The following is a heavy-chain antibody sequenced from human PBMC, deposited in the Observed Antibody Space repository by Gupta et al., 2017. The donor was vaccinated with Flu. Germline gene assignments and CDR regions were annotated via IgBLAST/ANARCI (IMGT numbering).Heavy chain of an antibody. Sequence: AASGITFNKYWMNWVRQAPGKGLIWVSRITSDGSNVRYADSVKGRFTISRDNAKNMLFLQMNSLRAEDSAVYYCVAQYYLDFHFDNWGQGAPVTVSS. J-gene: IGHJ4*02. V-gene: IGHV3-74*01. CDR3: VAQYYLDFHFDN. CDR1: GITFNKYW. D-gene: IGHD1-26*01. CDR2: ITSDGSNV.